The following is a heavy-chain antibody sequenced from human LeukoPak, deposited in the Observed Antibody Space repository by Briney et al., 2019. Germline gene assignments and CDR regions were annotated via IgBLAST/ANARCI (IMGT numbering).Heavy chain of an antibody. J-gene: IGHJ6*04. D-gene: IGHD3-3*01. CDR3: AREIIYYDFWSGYWDV. V-gene: IGHV3-21*01. CDR2: ISSSSSYI. CDR1: GFTFSSYS. Sequence: TGGSLRLSCAVSGFTFSSYSMNWVRQAPGKGLEWVSSISSSSSYIYYADSVKGRFTISRDNAKNSLYLQMNSLRAEDTAVYYCAREIIYYDFWSGYWDVWGKGTTVTVSS.